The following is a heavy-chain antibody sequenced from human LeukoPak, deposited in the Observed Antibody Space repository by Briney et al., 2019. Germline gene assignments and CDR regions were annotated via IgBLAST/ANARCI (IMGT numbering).Heavy chain of an antibody. CDR2: IKEDGSEK. J-gene: IGHJ4*02. V-gene: IGHV3-7*01. CDR1: GFTFSSHW. D-gene: IGHD3-22*01. CDR3: AKVDYYDSSGYYDY. Sequence: GSLRLSCAASGFTFSSHWMSWVRQAPGKGLEWAANIKEDGSEKYYVDSVKGRFTISRDNAKNSLYLQMNSLRAEDTAVYYCAKVDYYDSSGYYDYWGQGTLVTVSS.